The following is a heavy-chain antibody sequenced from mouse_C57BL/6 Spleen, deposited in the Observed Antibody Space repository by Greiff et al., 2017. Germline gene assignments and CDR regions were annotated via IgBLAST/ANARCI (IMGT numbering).Heavy chain of an antibody. D-gene: IGHD2-5*01. CDR1: GFTFSSYG. Sequence: EVQVVESGGDLVKPGGSLKLSCAASGFTFSSYGMSWVRQTPDKRLEWVATISSGGSYTYYPDSVKGRFTISRDNAKNTLYLQMSSLKSEDTAMYYCAKFLSNENAMDYWGQGTSVTVSS. CDR2: ISSGGSYT. V-gene: IGHV5-6*01. J-gene: IGHJ4*01. CDR3: AKFLSNENAMDY.